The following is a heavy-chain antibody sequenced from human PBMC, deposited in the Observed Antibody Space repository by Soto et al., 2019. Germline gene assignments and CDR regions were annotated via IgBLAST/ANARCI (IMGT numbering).Heavy chain of an antibody. Sequence: GASVKVSCKASGYTFTGYYMHWVRQAPGQGLEWMGWINPNSGGTNYAQKFQGWVTMARDTSISTAYMELSRLRSDDTAVYYCARGGGTTGTAGHDYWGQGTLVTVSS. CDR1: GYTFTGYY. D-gene: IGHD1-1*01. V-gene: IGHV1-2*04. CDR3: ARGGGTTGTAGHDY. J-gene: IGHJ4*02. CDR2: INPNSGGT.